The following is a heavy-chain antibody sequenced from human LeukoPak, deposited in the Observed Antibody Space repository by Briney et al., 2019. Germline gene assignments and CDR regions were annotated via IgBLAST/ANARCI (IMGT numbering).Heavy chain of an antibody. CDR1: GFTFSSYA. V-gene: IGHV3-30*04. CDR2: VSYDGTSK. Sequence: PGRSLRLSCAASGFTFSSYAMYWVRQAPGKGLEWVAAVSYDGTSKYSADSVKGRFTISRDNSKNTLYLRMNSLRAEDTAVYYCARDGYYYDSSGYYFNFDCWGQGTLVTVSS. J-gene: IGHJ4*02. D-gene: IGHD3-22*01. CDR3: ARDGYYYDSSGYYFNFDC.